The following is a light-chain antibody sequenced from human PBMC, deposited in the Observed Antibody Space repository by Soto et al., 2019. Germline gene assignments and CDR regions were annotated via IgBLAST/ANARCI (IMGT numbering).Light chain of an antibody. CDR3: QQTYNVPQT. CDR2: AAS. J-gene: IGKJ1*01. Sequence: DIPMTQFPSSLSASVGDRVTITCRASQTIRTYLNWFQQKPGKAPELLIYAASSLQTGVPPRFSGSVSGAEFSLTISSLQPEDSATYYCQQTYNVPQTYGQGTKVEIK. CDR1: QTIRTY. V-gene: IGKV1-39*01.